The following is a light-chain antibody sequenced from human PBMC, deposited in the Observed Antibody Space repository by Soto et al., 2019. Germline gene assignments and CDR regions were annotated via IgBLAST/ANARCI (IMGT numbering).Light chain of an antibody. CDR3: SSYTNKDNLL. CDR1: SSDVGGYDH. Sequence: QSALTQPASVSGSPGQSITISCTGTSSDVGGYDHVSWYQQHPGKAHKLIIYDVTVRPSGISRRFSGSKSDNTASLAVSGLQPEDEADYYCSSYTNKDNLLFGGGTKLTVL. V-gene: IGLV2-14*03. J-gene: IGLJ3*02. CDR2: DVT.